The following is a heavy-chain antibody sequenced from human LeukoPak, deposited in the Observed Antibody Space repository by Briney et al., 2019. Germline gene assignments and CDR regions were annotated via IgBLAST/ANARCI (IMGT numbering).Heavy chain of an antibody. J-gene: IGHJ4*02. V-gene: IGHV4-59*08. Sequence: PSETLSLTCTVSGGSISTYYWSWIRQPPGKGLEWIGYIYYSGSINYNPSLKSRVTISVDTSKNQFSLKLISVTAADTAVYYCARHRGYSGYDRWGQGTLVTVSS. CDR2: IYYSGSI. CDR1: GGSISTYY. D-gene: IGHD5-12*01. CDR3: ARHRGYSGYDR.